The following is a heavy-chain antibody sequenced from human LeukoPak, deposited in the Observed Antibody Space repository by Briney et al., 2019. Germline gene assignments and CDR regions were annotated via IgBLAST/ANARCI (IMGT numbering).Heavy chain of an antibody. J-gene: IGHJ4*02. CDR2: IRHDGTNQ. Sequence: PGGSLRLSCAASGFTFSSYGIHWVRQAPGKGLEWVTFIRHDGTNQHYGDSVKGRFTISRDNLKNTVFLQMNRVRAKDTAVYFCARSRNVRTFDYWGQGTLVAVSS. CDR1: GFTFSSYG. V-gene: IGHV3-30*02. CDR3: ARSRNVRTFDY.